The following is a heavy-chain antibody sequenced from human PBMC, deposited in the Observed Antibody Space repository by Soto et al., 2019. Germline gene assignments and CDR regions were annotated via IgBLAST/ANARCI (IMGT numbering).Heavy chain of an antibody. V-gene: IGHV3-30*18. D-gene: IGHD3-3*01. Sequence: QVQLVESGGGVVQPGRSLRLSCAASRFTFSSYGMHWVRQAPGKGLEWVAVISYDGSNKYYADSVKGRFTISRDNSKNTLYLQMNSLRAEDTAVYYCAKSLRFLVLDGMDVWGQGTTVTVSS. J-gene: IGHJ6*02. CDR1: RFTFSSYG. CDR2: ISYDGSNK. CDR3: AKSLRFLVLDGMDV.